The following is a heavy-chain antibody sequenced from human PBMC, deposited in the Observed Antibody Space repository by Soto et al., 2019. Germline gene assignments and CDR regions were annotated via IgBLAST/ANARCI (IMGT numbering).Heavy chain of an antibody. J-gene: IGHJ4*02. D-gene: IGHD3-3*01. CDR1: GFTFNNYA. V-gene: IGHV3-23*01. Sequence: PGGSLRLSCAASGFTFNNYAMSWVRQAPGKGLEWVSAIGGFGGHTYYADSVKGRFTISRDNSKNTLYLQMNSLRAEDTAVYYCANRIFLEWLLFDYWGQGALVTVSS. CDR2: IGGFGGHT. CDR3: ANRIFLEWLLFDY.